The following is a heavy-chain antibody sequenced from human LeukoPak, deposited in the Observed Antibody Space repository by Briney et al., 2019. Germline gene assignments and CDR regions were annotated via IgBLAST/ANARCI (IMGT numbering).Heavy chain of an antibody. CDR2: ISTSAKTT. D-gene: IGHD3-16*01. Sequence: GGSLRLSCAASGFTFSSFAMSWVRQAPGKGLEWVSVISTSAKTTYYADSVKGRFTISRDNSRNTLYLQMNSLRAEDTAVYYCARVRVLRVWGQGTLVTVSS. J-gene: IGHJ4*02. CDR1: GFTFSSFA. V-gene: IGHV3-23*01. CDR3: ARVRVLRV.